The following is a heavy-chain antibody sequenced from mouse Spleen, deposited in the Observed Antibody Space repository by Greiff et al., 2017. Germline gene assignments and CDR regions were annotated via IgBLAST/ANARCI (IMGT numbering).Heavy chain of an antibody. V-gene: IGHV1-69*01. CDR1: GYTFTSYW. Sequence: QVQLQQPGAELVMPGASVKLSCKASGYTFTSYWMHWVKQRPGQGLEWIGEIDPSDSYTNYNQKFKGKATLTVDKSSSTAYMQLSSLTSEDSAVYYCARSYGNYRRRFAYWGQGTLVTVSA. D-gene: IGHD2-1*01. J-gene: IGHJ3*01. CDR2: IDPSDSYT. CDR3: ARSYGNYRRRFAY.